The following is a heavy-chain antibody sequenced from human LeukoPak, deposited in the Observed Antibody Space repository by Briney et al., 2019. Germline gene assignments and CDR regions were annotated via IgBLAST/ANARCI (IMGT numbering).Heavy chain of an antibody. V-gene: IGHV3-7*01. Sequence: GGSLRLSCAASGITFSNYAMSWVRQAPGKGLEWVANIKQDGSEKYYVDSVKGRFTISRDNAKNSLYVQMNSLRAEDTAVYYCARDDDYYDSSGYYYDYFDYWGQGTLVTVSS. CDR3: ARDDDYYDSSGYYYDYFDY. J-gene: IGHJ4*02. D-gene: IGHD3-22*01. CDR2: IKQDGSEK. CDR1: GITFSNYA.